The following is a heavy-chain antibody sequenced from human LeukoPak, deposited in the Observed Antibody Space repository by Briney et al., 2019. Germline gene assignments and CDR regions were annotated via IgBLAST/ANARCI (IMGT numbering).Heavy chain of an antibody. CDR1: GFTFSTYT. Sequence: GGSLRLSCAASGFTFSTYTMNWVRQAPGKGLEWVAFISSDGRNKYYADSVKGRFNISRDNSKNMMYLQMNSLRVEDTAVYYCVRDRSGTWAFDYWGQGTLVIVSS. V-gene: IGHV3-30*04. CDR2: ISSDGRNK. D-gene: IGHD3-10*01. J-gene: IGHJ4*02. CDR3: VRDRSGTWAFDY.